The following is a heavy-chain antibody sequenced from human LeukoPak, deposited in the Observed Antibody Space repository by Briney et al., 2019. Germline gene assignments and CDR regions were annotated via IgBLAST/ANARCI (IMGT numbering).Heavy chain of an antibody. V-gene: IGHV4-4*07. D-gene: IGHD6-13*01. CDR3: ARDRIAAAGTVIDY. J-gene: IGHJ4*02. CDR2: IYTSGST. Sequence: KASETLSLTCTVSGGSISSYYWSWIRQPAGKGLEWIGRIYTSGSTNYNPSLKSRVTMSVDTSKNQFSLKLSSVTAADTAVYYCARDRIAAAGTVIDYWGQGTLVTVSS. CDR1: GGSISSYY.